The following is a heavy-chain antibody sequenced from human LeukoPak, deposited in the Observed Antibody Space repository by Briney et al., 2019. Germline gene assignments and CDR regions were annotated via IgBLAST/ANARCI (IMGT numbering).Heavy chain of an antibody. CDR1: GGSFSGYY. CDR3: ARGIVGATRGLFDY. D-gene: IGHD1-26*01. J-gene: IGHJ4*02. CDR2: INHSGST. Sequence: SETLSLTCAVYGGSFSGYYWSWIRQSPGKGLESIGEINHSGSTNYNPSLKSRVTTSVDTSMNQFSLKLSSVTAADTAVYYCARGIVGATRGLFDYWGQGILVTVSS. V-gene: IGHV4-34*01.